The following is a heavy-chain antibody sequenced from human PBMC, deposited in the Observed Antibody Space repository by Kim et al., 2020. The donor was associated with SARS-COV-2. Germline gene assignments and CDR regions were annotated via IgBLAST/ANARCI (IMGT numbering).Heavy chain of an antibody. J-gene: IGHJ4*02. CDR3: TAECCGSGTYSFDD. CDR1: GFNFRNAW. D-gene: IGHD3-10*01. Sequence: GGSLRLSCVASGFNFRNAWMSWVRQPPGKGLEWIARIKSNPDGGTTDYAVPVKDRFTISRDDSKNTIYLQLNRLRTEDTAVYYCTAECCGSGTYSFDDWGQGTLVTVSS. V-gene: IGHV3-15*01. CDR2: IKSNPDGGTT.